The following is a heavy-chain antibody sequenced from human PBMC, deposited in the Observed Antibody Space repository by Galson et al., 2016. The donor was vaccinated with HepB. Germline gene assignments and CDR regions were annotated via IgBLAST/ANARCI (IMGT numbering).Heavy chain of an antibody. CDR1: GFSFSSYG. CDR2: IWYGGNNI. D-gene: IGHD3-3*01. Sequence: SLRLSCAASGFSFSSYGMHWIRQAPGKGLEWVAVIWYGGNNIYYRDSVKGRFTISRDDSRNTLYLEMNSLRAEETGVYYCAGSRSRSYYCGVDVWGQGTTVTVSS. J-gene: IGHJ6*02. V-gene: IGHV3-33*01. CDR3: AGSRSRSYYCGVDV.